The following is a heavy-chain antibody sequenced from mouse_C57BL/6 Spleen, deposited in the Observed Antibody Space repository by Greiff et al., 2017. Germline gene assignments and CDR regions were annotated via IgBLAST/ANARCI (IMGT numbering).Heavy chain of an antibody. CDR1: GFTFSSYA. CDR2: ISDGCSYT. CDR3: ARDRWFAY. Sequence: EVKLMESGRGLVKPGGSLKLSCAASGFTFSSYAMSWVRQTPEKRLEWVATISDGCSYTYYPDNVKGRFTISRDNAKNNLYLQMSHLKSEVTAMYYCARDRWFAYWGQGTLVTVSA. V-gene: IGHV5-4*01. J-gene: IGHJ3*01.